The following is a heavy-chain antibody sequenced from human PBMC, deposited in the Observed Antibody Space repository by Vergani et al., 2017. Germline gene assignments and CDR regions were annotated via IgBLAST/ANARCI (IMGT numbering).Heavy chain of an antibody. D-gene: IGHD2-21*01. V-gene: IGHV3-9*01. Sequence: EVDLVESGGGLAQPGGSLRLSCEASGITFWKFGMHWVRQGPGKGLEWVSGISWNSGAVDYADSVRGRFTISRDNAKNSLFLEMNSLRFEDTALYYCANVASFRSYYYYYYRDVWGKGTTVTVSS. CDR3: ANVASFRSYYYYYYRDV. CDR2: ISWNSGAV. J-gene: IGHJ6*03. CDR1: GITFWKFG.